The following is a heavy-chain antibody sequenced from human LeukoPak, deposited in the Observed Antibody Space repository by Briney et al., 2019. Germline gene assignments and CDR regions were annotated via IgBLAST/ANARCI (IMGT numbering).Heavy chain of an antibody. CDR2: ISSRSSYI. CDR3: ARAPTVLVGYCSSSSCQADY. D-gene: IGHD2-2*01. CDR1: GFTFSSYS. V-gene: IGHV3-21*01. J-gene: IGHJ4*02. Sequence: GGSLRLSCAASGFTFSSYSMNWVRQAPGKGLEWVSSISSRSSYIYYADSVKGRFTISRDNAENSRYLQMNSLRVEDTAVYYCARAPTVLVGYCSSSSCQADYWGQGTLVTVSS.